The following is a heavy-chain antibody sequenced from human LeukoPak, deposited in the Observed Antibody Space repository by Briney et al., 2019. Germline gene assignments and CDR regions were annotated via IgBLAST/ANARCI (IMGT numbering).Heavy chain of an antibody. CDR2: LYDSGST. Sequence: SETLSLTCTVPDGSISRYYWSWIRQPPGKGLEWIGYLYDSGSTHYTPSLKSRVTISEDTSKNQFSLKLSSVTAADTAVYYCARVASGRTKWFDPWGQGTLVTVSS. D-gene: IGHD2-15*01. CDR3: ARVASGRTKWFDP. CDR1: DGSISRYY. J-gene: IGHJ5*02. V-gene: IGHV4-59*01.